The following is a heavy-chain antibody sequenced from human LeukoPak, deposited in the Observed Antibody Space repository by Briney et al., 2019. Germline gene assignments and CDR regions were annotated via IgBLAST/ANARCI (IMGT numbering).Heavy chain of an antibody. Sequence: GGSLRLSCAASGFTFSSSAMSWVRQVPGKGLEWVSGIYSGGSTYYADSVKGRFTISRDNSKNTLYLQMNSLRAEDTAVYYCAKAPPYKKYFDYWGQGTLVTVSS. J-gene: IGHJ4*02. D-gene: IGHD1-1*01. CDR2: IYSGGST. CDR1: GFTFSSSA. CDR3: AKAPPYKKYFDY. V-gene: IGHV3-23*03.